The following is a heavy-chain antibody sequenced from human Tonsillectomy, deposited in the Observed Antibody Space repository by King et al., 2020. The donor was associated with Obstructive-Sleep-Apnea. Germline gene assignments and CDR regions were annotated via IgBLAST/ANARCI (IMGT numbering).Heavy chain of an antibody. Sequence: QLQESGPGLVKPSETLSLTCTVSGGSISSYYWSWILQPPGKGLEWIGYIYYSWNTNYNPSLKSRVTISSDTSKNQFSLRLSSVTAADTAVYYCATQGYSYGPFDYWGQGTLVTVSS. V-gene: IGHV4-59*01. D-gene: IGHD5-18*01. CDR1: GGSISSYY. J-gene: IGHJ4*02. CDR2: IYYSWNT. CDR3: ATQGYSYGPFDY.